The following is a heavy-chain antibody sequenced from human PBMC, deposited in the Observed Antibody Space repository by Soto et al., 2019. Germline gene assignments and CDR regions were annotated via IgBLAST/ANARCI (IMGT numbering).Heavy chain of an antibody. CDR3: AHLGYSSGWYYYYYGMDV. CDR1: GFSLSTSGVG. Sequence: SGPTLVNPTQTLTLTCTFSGFSLSTSGVGVGWIRQPPGKALEWLALIYWDDDKRYSPSLKSRLTITKDTSKNQVVLTMTNVDPVDTATYYCAHLGYSSGWYYYYYGMDVWGQGTTVTVSS. CDR2: IYWDDDK. D-gene: IGHD6-19*01. V-gene: IGHV2-5*02. J-gene: IGHJ6*02.